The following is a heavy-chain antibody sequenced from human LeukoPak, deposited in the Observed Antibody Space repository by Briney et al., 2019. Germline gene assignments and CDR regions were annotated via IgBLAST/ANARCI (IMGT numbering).Heavy chain of an antibody. Sequence: SETLSLTCTVSGGSISSSSYYWGWIRQPPGKGLEWIGSIYYSGSTYYNPSLKSRVTISVDTSKNQFSLKLSSVTAADTAVYYCARGLRLYYDFWRRNWFDPWGQGTLVTVSS. J-gene: IGHJ5*02. V-gene: IGHV4-39*07. CDR1: GGSISSSSYY. CDR3: ARGLRLYYDFWRRNWFDP. CDR2: IYYSGST. D-gene: IGHD3-3*01.